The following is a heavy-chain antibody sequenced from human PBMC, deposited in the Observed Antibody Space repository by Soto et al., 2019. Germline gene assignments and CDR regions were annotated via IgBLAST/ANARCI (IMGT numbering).Heavy chain of an antibody. CDR2: IYYSGST. CDR3: ARDVTYNWNGGWFHP. D-gene: IGHD1-20*01. Sequence: PSETLSLTCTVSGGSISSYYWSWIRQPPGKGLEWIGYIYYSGSTNYNPSLKSRVTISVDTSKNQFSLKLSSVTAADTAVYYCARDVTYNWNGGWFHPWGQGTLVTVSS. V-gene: IGHV4-59*01. J-gene: IGHJ5*02. CDR1: GGSISSYY.